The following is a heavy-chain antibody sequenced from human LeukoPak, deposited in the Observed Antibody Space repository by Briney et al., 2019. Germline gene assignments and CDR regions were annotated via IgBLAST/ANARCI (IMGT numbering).Heavy chain of an antibody. V-gene: IGHV1-8*03. J-gene: IGHJ3*02. CDR3: ARGGAYCGGDCYSDAFDI. Sequence: PGASVKVSCKASGYTFTSYDINWVRQATGQGLEWMGWMNPNSGNTGYAQKFQGRVTITRNTSISTAYMELSSLRSEDTAAYYCARGGAYCGGDCYSDAFDIWGQGTMVTVSS. CDR1: GYTFTSYD. D-gene: IGHD2-21*01. CDR2: MNPNSGNT.